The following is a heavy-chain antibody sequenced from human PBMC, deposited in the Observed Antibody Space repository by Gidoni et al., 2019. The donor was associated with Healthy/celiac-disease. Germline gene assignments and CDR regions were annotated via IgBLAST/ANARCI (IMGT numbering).Heavy chain of an antibody. J-gene: IGHJ5*02. D-gene: IGHD6-19*01. CDR3: ARPAVAGTSWFDP. CDR2: IYYSGST. Sequence: QLQLQESGPGLVKPSETLSLTCTVPGGSISSSSYYWGWIRQPPGKGLEWIGSIYYSGSTYYNPSLKSRVTISVDTSKNQFSLKLSSVTAADTAVYYCARPAVAGTSWFDPWGQGTLVTVSS. CDR1: GGSISSSSYY. V-gene: IGHV4-39*01.